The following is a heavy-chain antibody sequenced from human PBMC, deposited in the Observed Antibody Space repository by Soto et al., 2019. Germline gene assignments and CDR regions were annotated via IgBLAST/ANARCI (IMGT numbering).Heavy chain of an antibody. J-gene: IGHJ5*02. CDR1: GDSISSVDHY. V-gene: IGHV4-30-4*01. CDR2: IYHSGST. Sequence: ASETLSLTCTVSGDSISSVDHYWSWIRQPPGKGLEWMGYIYHSGSTHYNPSLNSRLTISIDTSTNRFSLNLTSVTAADTAVYFCARLRWETENNWFDPWGQGALVT. CDR3: ARLRWETENNWFDP. D-gene: IGHD1-26*01.